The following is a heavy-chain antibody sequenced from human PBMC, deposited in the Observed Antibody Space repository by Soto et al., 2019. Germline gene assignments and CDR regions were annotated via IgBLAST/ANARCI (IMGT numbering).Heavy chain of an antibody. D-gene: IGHD6-19*01. CDR1: GFTFRNYA. CDR3: AKTSSSSFAYGLDV. V-gene: IGHV3-30-3*01. Sequence: QVQLVESGGGVVQPGTSLRLSCAASGFTFRNYAMHWVRQAPGKGLEWVAVTSYDGSTKYYADSVKGRFTISRDNSKNMLYVEMNSLRAADSAVYYCAKTSSSSFAYGLDVWGQGTTVTVSS. CDR2: TSYDGSTK. J-gene: IGHJ6*02.